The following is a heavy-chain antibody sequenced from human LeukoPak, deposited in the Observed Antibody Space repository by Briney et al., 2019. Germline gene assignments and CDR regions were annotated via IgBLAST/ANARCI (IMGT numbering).Heavy chain of an antibody. V-gene: IGHV4-59*01. J-gene: IGHJ4*02. D-gene: IGHD3-10*01. CDR2: IYYSGST. CDR3: ARDHRFGEFPDY. Sequence: SETLSLTCTVSGGSISSYYWSWIRQPPGKGLEWIGYIYYSGSTNYNPSLKSRVTISVDTSKNQFSLKLSSVTAADTAVYYCARDHRFGEFPDYWGQGTPVTVSS. CDR1: GGSISSYY.